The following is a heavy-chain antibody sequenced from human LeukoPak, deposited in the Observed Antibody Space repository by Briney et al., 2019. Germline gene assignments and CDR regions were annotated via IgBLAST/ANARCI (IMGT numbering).Heavy chain of an antibody. D-gene: IGHD5-18*01. Sequence: PGGSLRLSCAASGFTFSSYSMNWVRQAPEKGLEWVSSISSSSSYIYYADSVKGRFTISRDNAKNSLYLQMNSLRAEDTAVYYCARDVDTAMVPSDYWGQGTLVTVSS. CDR3: ARDVDTAMVPSDY. V-gene: IGHV3-21*01. J-gene: IGHJ4*02. CDR2: ISSSSSYI. CDR1: GFTFSSYS.